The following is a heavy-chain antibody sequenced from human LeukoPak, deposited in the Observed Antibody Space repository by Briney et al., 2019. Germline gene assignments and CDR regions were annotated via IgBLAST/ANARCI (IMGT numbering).Heavy chain of an antibody. CDR3: ARHVTISGPYDASDI. D-gene: IGHD5-24*01. J-gene: IGHJ3*02. CDR2: IYYSGGT. CDR1: GDSISSYY. V-gene: IGHV4-59*08. Sequence: SETLSLTCTVSGDSISSYYWSWIRQPPGKGLEWSGYIYYSGGTDYNPSLKSRVTISVDTSKNQFSLKLRSVTAADTAVYYCARHVTISGPYDASDIWGQGTMVTVSP.